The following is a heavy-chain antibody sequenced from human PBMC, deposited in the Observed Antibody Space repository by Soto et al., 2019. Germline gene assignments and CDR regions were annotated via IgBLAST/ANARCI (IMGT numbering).Heavy chain of an antibody. D-gene: IGHD4-17*01. Sequence: SETLSLTCTVSGGSISSYYWSWIRQPPGKGLEWIGYIYYSGSTNYNPSLKSRVTISVDTSKNQFSLKLSSVTAADTAVYYCARDRAVTYFDYWGQGTLVTVSS. CDR2: IYYSGST. V-gene: IGHV4-59*01. J-gene: IGHJ4*02. CDR3: ARDRAVTYFDY. CDR1: GGSISSYY.